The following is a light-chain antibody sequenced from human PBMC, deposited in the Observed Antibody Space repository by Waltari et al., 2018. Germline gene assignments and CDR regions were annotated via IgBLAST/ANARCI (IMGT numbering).Light chain of an antibody. V-gene: IGKV1-12*01. CDR1: QSISNW. J-gene: IGKJ1*01. CDR2: GAS. Sequence: DIQMTQSPSPVSASVGDTVTLTCRTSQSISNWVAWYQQKPGKAPNLLIYGASSLQSGVPPRFSGSGSGTDFTLTISGLQPEDFAKYFCQQTNSFPWTFGQGTKVEVK. CDR3: QQTNSFPWT.